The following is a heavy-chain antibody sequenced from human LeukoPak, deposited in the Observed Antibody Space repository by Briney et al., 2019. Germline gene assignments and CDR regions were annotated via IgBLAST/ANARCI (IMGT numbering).Heavy chain of an antibody. V-gene: IGHV3-43*02. CDR3: ATIGGTSDFDY. D-gene: IGHD3-16*01. J-gene: IGHJ4*02. Sequence: GGSLRLSCAASGFTFDDYAMHWVRQAPGKGLEWVSLISGDGGSTYYADSVKGRFTISRDNAKNTLYLQMNSLRAEDTAVYYCATIGGTSDFDYWGQGTLVTVSS. CDR2: ISGDGGST. CDR1: GFTFDDYA.